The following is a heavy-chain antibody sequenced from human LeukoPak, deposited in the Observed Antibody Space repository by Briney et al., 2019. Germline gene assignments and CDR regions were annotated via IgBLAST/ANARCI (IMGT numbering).Heavy chain of an antibody. CDR2: INPSGGST. V-gene: IGHV1-46*01. D-gene: IGHD2-2*01. CDR3: AKSEVPAAPPDY. CDR1: GYTFTNYY. Sequence: ASVKVSCKASGYTFTNYYMHWVRQAPGQGLEWMGIINPSGGSTSYAQKFQGRVTMTRDTSTSTVYMELSSLRSEDTAVYYCAKSEVPAAPPDYWGQGTLVTVSS. J-gene: IGHJ4*02.